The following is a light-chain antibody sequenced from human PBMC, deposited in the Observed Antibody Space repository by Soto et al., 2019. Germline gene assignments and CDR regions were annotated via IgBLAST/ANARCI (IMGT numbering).Light chain of an antibody. Sequence: QSALTQPASVSGSPGQSITISCTGISSDIGIYIRVSWYQRHPDKAPKLMIYEDTRRPSGVSNRFSGSKSGNTASLTISGLQAEDEADYYCWSYAGSSTYVVFGGGTKLTVL. J-gene: IGLJ2*01. CDR3: WSYAGSSTYVV. CDR1: SSDIGIYIR. V-gene: IGLV2-23*01. CDR2: EDT.